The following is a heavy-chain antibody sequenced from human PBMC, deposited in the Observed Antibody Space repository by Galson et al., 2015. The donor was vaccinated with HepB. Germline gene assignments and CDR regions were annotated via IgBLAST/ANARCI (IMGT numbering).Heavy chain of an antibody. V-gene: IGHV1-2*02. D-gene: IGHD3-22*01. CDR3: ARSDYYDSSGLLGNDAFDI. CDR2: INPNSGGT. J-gene: IGHJ3*02. CDR1: GYTFTGYY. Sequence: SVKVSCKASGYTFTGYYMHWVRQAPGQGLEWMGWINPNSGGTNYAQKFQGRVTMTRDTSISTAYMELSRLRSDDTAVYYCARSDYYDSSGLLGNDAFDIWGQGTMVTVSS.